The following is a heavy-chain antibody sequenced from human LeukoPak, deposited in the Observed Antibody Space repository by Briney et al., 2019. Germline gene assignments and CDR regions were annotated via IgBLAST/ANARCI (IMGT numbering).Heavy chain of an antibody. CDR1: GFTFSNYW. CDR3: ARDYRSSSGRSIDY. V-gene: IGHV3-7*01. CDR2: IKQDGSEK. D-gene: IGHD6-6*01. J-gene: IGHJ4*02. Sequence: GGPLRLSCAASGFTFSNYWMSWVRQAPGKGLEWVANIKQDGSEKYYVDSVKGRFTISRDNAKNSLYLQMNSLRAEDTAVYYCARDYRSSSGRSIDYWGQGTLVTVSS.